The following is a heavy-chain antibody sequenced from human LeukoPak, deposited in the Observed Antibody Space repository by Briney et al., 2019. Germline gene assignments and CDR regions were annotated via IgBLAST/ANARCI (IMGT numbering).Heavy chain of an antibody. V-gene: IGHV3-53*01. CDR2: IYSGGST. CDR1: GFTVSSNY. Sequence: GGSLRLSCAASGFTVSSNYMSWVRQAPGKGLEWVSVIYSGGSTYYADSVKGRITISRDNSKNTLYLQMSSLRAEDTAVYYCARDGPGGVPASWGQGTLVTVSS. CDR3: ARDGPGGVPAS. D-gene: IGHD2-2*01. J-gene: IGHJ5*02.